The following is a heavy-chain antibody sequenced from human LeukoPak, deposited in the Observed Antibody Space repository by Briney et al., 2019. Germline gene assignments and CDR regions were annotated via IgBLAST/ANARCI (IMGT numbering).Heavy chain of an antibody. J-gene: IGHJ3*02. Sequence: GGSLRLSCAASGFTFSSYGMHWVRQAPGKGLEWVAFIRYDGSNKYYADSVRGRFTISRDNSKNTLYLQMNSLRAEDTAVYYCAILVVPAAIFALDIWGQGTMVTVSS. CDR1: GFTFSSYG. CDR2: IRYDGSNK. V-gene: IGHV3-30*02. D-gene: IGHD2-2*02. CDR3: AILVVPAAIFALDI.